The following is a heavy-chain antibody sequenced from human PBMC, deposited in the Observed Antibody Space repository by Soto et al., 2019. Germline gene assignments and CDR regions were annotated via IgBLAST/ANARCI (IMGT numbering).Heavy chain of an antibody. CDR3: AMWRGHDSNWYGTFDY. J-gene: IGHJ4*02. D-gene: IGHD6-13*01. CDR1: GFTFSSYV. CDR2: ISGSGGGT. Sequence: PGGSLRLSCAGSGFTFSSYVMSWVRQAPGKEQERVSAISGSGGGTYYADSVKGRITISRDNSRNTLYLQMNSLGAEYTAVYYCAMWRGHDSNWYGTFDYWGQGNLVTVSS. V-gene: IGHV3-23*01.